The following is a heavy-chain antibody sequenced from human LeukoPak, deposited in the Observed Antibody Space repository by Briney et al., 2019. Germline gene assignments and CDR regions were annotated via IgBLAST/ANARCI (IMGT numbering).Heavy chain of an antibody. J-gene: IGHJ4*02. CDR1: GFTFGDYY. CDR2: ISGSGGST. V-gene: IGHV3-23*01. Sequence: GGSLRLSCAASGFTFGDYYMSWVRQAPGKGLEWVSAISGSGGSTYYADSVKGRFTISRDNSKNTLYLQMNSLRAEDTAVYYCAKDMGGIAVIDYWGQGTLVTVSS. CDR3: AKDMGGIAVIDY. D-gene: IGHD6-19*01.